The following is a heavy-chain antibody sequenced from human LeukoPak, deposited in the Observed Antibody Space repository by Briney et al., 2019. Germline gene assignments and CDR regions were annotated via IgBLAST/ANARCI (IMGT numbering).Heavy chain of an antibody. D-gene: IGHD4-17*01. V-gene: IGHV1-8*01. J-gene: IGHJ2*01. CDR1: GYSFTNYY. CDR3: ARGAVTTAVHWHFSL. Sequence: ASVKVSCKASGYSFTNYYISWVRQATGQGLEWMGWMNPAGDNAGFAQKFQGRMTLTRDTSVSTVYMELSSLRSEDTAVYYCARGAVTTAVHWHFSLWGRGTLVTVSS. CDR2: MNPAGDNA.